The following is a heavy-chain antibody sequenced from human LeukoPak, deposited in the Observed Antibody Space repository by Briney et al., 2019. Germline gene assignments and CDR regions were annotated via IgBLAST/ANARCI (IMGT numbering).Heavy chain of an antibody. J-gene: IGHJ4*02. CDR3: AKATGYLL. Sequence: PGGSLRLSCAASGFIFSNFWMTWVRQAPGKGLEWVANIKQDGSEKYYVDSVKGRFTISRDNAKNSLYLQMNSLRAEDTAVYYCAKATGYLLWGQGTLVTVSS. CDR2: IKQDGSEK. V-gene: IGHV3-7*03. CDR1: GFIFSNFW. D-gene: IGHD1-14*01.